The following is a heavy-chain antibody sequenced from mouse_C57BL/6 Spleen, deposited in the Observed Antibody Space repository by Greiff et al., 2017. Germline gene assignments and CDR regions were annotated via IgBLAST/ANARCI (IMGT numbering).Heavy chain of an antibody. CDR3: ARRDTTEFAY. D-gene: IGHD1-1*01. J-gene: IGHJ3*01. Sequence: VQLKESGGDLVKPGGSLKLSCAASGFTFSSYGLSWVRQTPDKRLEWVATISSGGSYTYYPDSVKGRFTISRDNAKNTLYLQMSSLKSEDTAMYYCARRDTTEFAYWGQGTLVTVSA. CDR2: ISSGGSYT. V-gene: IGHV5-6*01. CDR1: GFTFSSYG.